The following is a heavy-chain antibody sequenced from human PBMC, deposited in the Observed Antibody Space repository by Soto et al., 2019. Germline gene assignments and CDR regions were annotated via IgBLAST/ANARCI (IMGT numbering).Heavy chain of an antibody. D-gene: IGHD2-21*02. CDR1: GGTFSSYT. CDR2: IIPIRGIA. V-gene: IGHV1-69*02. J-gene: IGHJ6*02. Sequence: QVQLVQSGAEVKKPGSSVKVSCKASGGTFSSYTISWVRQTPGQGLEWMGRIIPIRGIANYAQKFQRRVTITADKSPSTAYMELSSLRSDGTAVYYCARYCGGDCYNADGMGVWGQGTTVTVSS. CDR3: ARYCGGDCYNADGMGV.